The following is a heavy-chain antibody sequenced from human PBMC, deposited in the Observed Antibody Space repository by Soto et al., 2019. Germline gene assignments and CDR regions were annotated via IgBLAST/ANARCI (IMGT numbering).Heavy chain of an antibody. CDR2: IYHSGST. CDR1: GGSISSGGYS. V-gene: IGHV4-30-2*01. Sequence: SETLSLTCAVSGGSISSGGYSWSWIRQPPGKGLEWIGYIYHSGSTYYNPSLKSRVTISVDRSKNQFSLKLSSVTAADTAVYYCARQGYYGSGSYYTTVDYYGMDVWGQGTTVTVSS. CDR3: ARQGYYGSGSYYTTVDYYGMDV. J-gene: IGHJ6*02. D-gene: IGHD3-10*01.